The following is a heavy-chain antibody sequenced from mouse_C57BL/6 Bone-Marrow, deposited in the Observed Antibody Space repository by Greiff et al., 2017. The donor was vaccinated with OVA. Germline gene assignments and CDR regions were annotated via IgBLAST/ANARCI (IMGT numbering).Heavy chain of an antibody. CDR3: TRGISYYGSSPYFDY. J-gene: IGHJ2*01. CDR2: ISSSGST. V-gene: IGHV3-4*01. CDR1: GYSITNGNHW. D-gene: IGHD1-1*01. Sequence: EVKLQESGPALVKPSQTVSLTCTVTGYSITNGNHWWNWIRQVSGSKLEWIGYISSSGSTDSHPSIKSRISLTRDTSKNQLFLQWNSVTTEYIATDYCTRGISYYGSSPYFDYWGQGTTLTVSS.